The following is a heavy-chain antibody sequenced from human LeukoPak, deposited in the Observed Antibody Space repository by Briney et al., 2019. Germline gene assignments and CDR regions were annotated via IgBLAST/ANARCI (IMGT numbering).Heavy chain of an antibody. CDR1: GFSFSSYS. J-gene: IGHJ4*02. CDR3: ARGLVSITFDC. CDR2: ISSSSSTI. V-gene: IGHV3-48*01. D-gene: IGHD1-20*01. Sequence: GGSMTLSCAVSGFSFSSYSMNWVRQAPGKGLEWVSYISSSSSTIYYADSVKGRFTISRDNAKNSLYLQMISLRAEDTAVYYCARGLVSITFDCWGQGTLVTVSS.